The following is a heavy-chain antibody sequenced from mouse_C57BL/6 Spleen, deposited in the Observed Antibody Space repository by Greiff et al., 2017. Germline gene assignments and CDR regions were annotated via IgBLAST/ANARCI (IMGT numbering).Heavy chain of an antibody. Sequence: EVQLQQSGPELVKPGASVKISCKASGYTFTDYYMNWVKQSHGKSLEWIGYINPNNGGTSYNQKFKGKATLTVDKSSSPAYMERRSLTSEDSAVYYCARRRAYGSFDYWGQGTTLTVSS. V-gene: IGHV1-26*01. D-gene: IGHD1-1*01. CDR2: INPNNGGT. J-gene: IGHJ2*01. CDR1: GYTFTDYY. CDR3: ARRRAYGSFDY.